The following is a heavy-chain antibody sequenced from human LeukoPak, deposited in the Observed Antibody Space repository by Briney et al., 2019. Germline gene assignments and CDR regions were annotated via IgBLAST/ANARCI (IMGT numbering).Heavy chain of an antibody. J-gene: IGHJ4*02. D-gene: IGHD6-13*01. CDR3: ARVFQPQQLVGWYFDY. V-gene: IGHV1-3*01. CDR1: GYTFTSHA. CDR2: INAGNGNT. Sequence: ASVKVSCKASGYTFTSHAMHWVRQAPGQRLEWMGWINAGNGNTKYSQKLQGRVTMTTDTSTSTAYMELRSLRSDDTAVYYCARVFQPQQLVGWYFDYWGQGTLVTVSS.